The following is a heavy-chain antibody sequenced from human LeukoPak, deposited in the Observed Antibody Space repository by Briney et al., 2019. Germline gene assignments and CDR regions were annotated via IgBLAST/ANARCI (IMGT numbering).Heavy chain of an antibody. V-gene: IGHV1-18*01. CDR3: ARVGYSYGEEPYDY. CDR2: ISAYNGIT. Sequence: ASVKVSCKASGYTFTSYAITWVRQAPGQGLEWMGWISAYNGITNYARELQGRVTMTRDTSTSTSYMELRSLRSDDTAVYYCARVGYSYGEEPYDYWAREPWSPSP. J-gene: IGHJ4*02. D-gene: IGHD5-18*01. CDR1: GYTFTSYA.